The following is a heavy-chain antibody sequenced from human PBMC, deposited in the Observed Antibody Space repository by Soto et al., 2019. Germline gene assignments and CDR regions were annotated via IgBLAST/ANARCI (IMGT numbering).Heavy chain of an antibody. CDR3: ARTLRNCGGDCYSDAFDI. CDR1: GFTVSSNY. V-gene: IGHV3-66*01. Sequence: GGSLRLSCAASGFTVSSNYMSWVRQAPGKGLEWVSVIYSGGSTYYADSVKGRFTISRDNSKNTLYLQMNSLRAEDTAVYYCARTLRNCGGDCYSDAFDIWGQGTMVTVS. D-gene: IGHD2-21*02. CDR2: IYSGGST. J-gene: IGHJ3*02.